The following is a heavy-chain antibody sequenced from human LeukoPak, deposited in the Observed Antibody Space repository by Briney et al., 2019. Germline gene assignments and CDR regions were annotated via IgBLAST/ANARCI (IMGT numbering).Heavy chain of an antibody. CDR2: IYYSGST. V-gene: IGHV4-59*08. D-gene: IGHD2-15*01. Sequence: PSETLSLTCTVSGGSISSYYWSWIRQPPGKGLEWIGYIYYSGSTNYNPSLKSRVTISVDTSKNQFSLKLSSVTAADTAVYYCARRRIGDYYYGMDVWGQGTTVTVSS. CDR1: GGSISSYY. J-gene: IGHJ6*02. CDR3: ARRRIGDYYYGMDV.